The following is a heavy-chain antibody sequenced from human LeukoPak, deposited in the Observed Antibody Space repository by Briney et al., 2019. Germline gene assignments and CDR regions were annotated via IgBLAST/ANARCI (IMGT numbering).Heavy chain of an antibody. J-gene: IGHJ4*02. CDR3: AKENSRIAAAVMVGDY. Sequence: GGSLRLSCAASGFTFSSYSMNWVRQAPGKGLEWVSYISSSSSTIYYADSVKGRFTISRDNSKNTLYLQMNSLRAEDTAVYYCAKENSRIAAAVMVGDYWGQGTLVTVSS. D-gene: IGHD6-13*01. CDR1: GFTFSSYS. CDR2: ISSSSSTI. V-gene: IGHV3-48*01.